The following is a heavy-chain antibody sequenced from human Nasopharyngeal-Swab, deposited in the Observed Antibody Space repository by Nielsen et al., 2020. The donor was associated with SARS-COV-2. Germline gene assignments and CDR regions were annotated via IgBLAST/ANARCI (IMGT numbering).Heavy chain of an antibody. V-gene: IGHV3-23*01. CDR2: TSGSGGST. D-gene: IGHD3-9*01. Sequence: VRQAPGKGLEWVSATSGSGGSTYYADSVKGRFTISRDNSKNTLYLQMNSLRAEDTAVYYCAREYYDILTGYLQAYYYGMDVWGQGTTVTVSS. J-gene: IGHJ6*02. CDR3: AREYYDILTGYLQAYYYGMDV.